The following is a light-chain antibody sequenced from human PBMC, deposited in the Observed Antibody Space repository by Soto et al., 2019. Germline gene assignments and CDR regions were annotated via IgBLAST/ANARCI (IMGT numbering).Light chain of an antibody. CDR2: GAS. V-gene: IGKV3-15*01. J-gene: IGKJ4*01. Sequence: TLMTQSPATLSVSPGERGRRGSGASQGVGRTVAWYQQKPGQTPRLLIYGASTRATGVPARFSGSGSRTEFSLTIDRLPSEDFAVYYCQRYNNWQITFGGGTKV. CDR3: QRYNNWQIT. CDR1: QGVGRT.